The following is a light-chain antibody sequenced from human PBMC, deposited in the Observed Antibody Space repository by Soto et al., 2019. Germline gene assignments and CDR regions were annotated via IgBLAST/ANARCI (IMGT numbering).Light chain of an antibody. CDR1: QSVDSH. J-gene: IGKJ5*01. CDR2: AAS. CDR3: QQRSDWPIT. Sequence: EIVLTQSPASLSLYPGERATLSCRASQSVDSHLVWYQQKPGQAPRLLIFAASNRATGIPVRFSGSGSGTDFTLAITRLQPDAFAVYYCQQRSDWPITFGQGTRLEIK. V-gene: IGKV3-11*01.